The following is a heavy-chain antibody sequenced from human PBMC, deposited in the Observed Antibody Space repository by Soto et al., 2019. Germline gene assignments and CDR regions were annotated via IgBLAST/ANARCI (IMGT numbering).Heavy chain of an antibody. CDR3: ARQVGSRYSCYSGMDV. CDR1: GYSFINYW. V-gene: IGHV5-10-1*01. D-gene: IGHD2-15*01. Sequence: GESLKISCKGSGYSFINYWITWVRQMPGKGLEWMGRIDPSDSYTNYSPSFQGHVTISADKSLSTAYLQWSSLQASDTAMYYCARQVGSRYSCYSGMDVWGQGTTVTVSS. CDR2: IDPSDSYT. J-gene: IGHJ6*02.